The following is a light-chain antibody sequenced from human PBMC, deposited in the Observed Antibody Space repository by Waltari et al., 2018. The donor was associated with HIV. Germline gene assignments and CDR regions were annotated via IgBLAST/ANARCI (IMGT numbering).Light chain of an antibody. CDR1: SSNIGSNY. J-gene: IGLJ3*02. CDR2: RNN. CDR3: AAWDDSLSGEV. Sequence: QSVLTQPPSASGTPGQRVTISCSGSSSNIGSNYVYWYQHLPGTAPKLLIYRNNQRPSGGPDRFSGSKSGTSASLAISGLRSEDEGDYHCAAWDDSLSGEVFGGGTKLTVL. V-gene: IGLV1-47*01.